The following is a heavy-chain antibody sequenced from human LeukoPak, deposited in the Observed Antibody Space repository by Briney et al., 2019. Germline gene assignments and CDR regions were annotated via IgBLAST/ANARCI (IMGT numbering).Heavy chain of an antibody. J-gene: IGHJ4*02. Sequence: GGSLRLSCAASGLTFSSYGMHWVRQAPGKGLEWVAVIWYDGSNKYYADSVKGRFTISRDNSKNTLYLQMNSLRAEDTAVYYCARARNPSITMIVVVLDYWGQGTLVTVSS. CDR1: GLTFSSYG. V-gene: IGHV3-33*01. D-gene: IGHD3-22*01. CDR3: ARARNPSITMIVVVLDY. CDR2: IWYDGSNK.